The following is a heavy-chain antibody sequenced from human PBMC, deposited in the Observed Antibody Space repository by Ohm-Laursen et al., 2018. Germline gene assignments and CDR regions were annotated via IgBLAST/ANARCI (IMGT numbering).Heavy chain of an antibody. V-gene: IGHV4-4*07. CDR1: GGSISSYC. J-gene: IGHJ4*02. Sequence: SDTLSLTCTGSGGSISSYCWNWARQPAGKGLEWIGRIYPSGSTNYNPSLRSRVSMSVDTSKNHFSLKLTSVTAADTAVYYCARRPLASSLLYFDYWGQGTLVTVSS. D-gene: IGHD2-15*01. CDR2: IYPSGST. CDR3: ARRPLASSLLYFDY.